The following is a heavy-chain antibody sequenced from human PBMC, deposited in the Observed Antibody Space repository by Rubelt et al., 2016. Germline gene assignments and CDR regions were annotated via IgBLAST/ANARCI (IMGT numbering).Heavy chain of an antibody. D-gene: IGHD3-3*01. Sequence: KASGGTFSSYAISWVRQAPGQGLEWMGGIIPILGIANYAQKFQGRVTITADKSTSTAYMELSSLRSEDTAVYYCAIILRDMSPIRDFWSGYQVDYWGQGTLVTVSS. CDR3: AIILRDMSPIRDFWSGYQVDY. CDR1: GGTFSSYA. J-gene: IGHJ4*02. V-gene: IGHV1-69*10. CDR2: IIPILGIA.